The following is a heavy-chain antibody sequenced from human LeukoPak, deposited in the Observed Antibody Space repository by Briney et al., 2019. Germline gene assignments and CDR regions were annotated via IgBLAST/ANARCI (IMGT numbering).Heavy chain of an antibody. V-gene: IGHV4-59*01. CDR2: IYYSGST. CDR1: GGSISSYY. Sequence: PSETLSLTCTVSGGSISSYYWSWIRQPPGKGLEWIGYIYYSGSTNYNPSLKSRVTISVDTSKNQFSLKLSSVTAADTAVYYCARGRDTYYYDSSGYYSPLYYYYYGMDVWGQGTTVTVSS. CDR3: ARGRDTYYYDSSGYYSPLYYYYYGMDV. J-gene: IGHJ6*02. D-gene: IGHD3-22*01.